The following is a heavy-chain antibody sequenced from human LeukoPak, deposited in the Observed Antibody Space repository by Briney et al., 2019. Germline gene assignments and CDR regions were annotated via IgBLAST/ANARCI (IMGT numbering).Heavy chain of an antibody. CDR2: ISGSGGST. CDR1: GFTFSSYA. J-gene: IGHJ4*02. CDR3: ARVLRFLEWSAPY. V-gene: IGHV3-23*01. D-gene: IGHD3-3*01. Sequence: GGSLRLSCAASGFTFSSYAMSWVRQAPGKGLECVSAISGSGGSTYYADSVKGRFTISRDNSKNTLYLQMNSLRAEDTAVYYCARVLRFLEWSAPYWGQGTLVTVSS.